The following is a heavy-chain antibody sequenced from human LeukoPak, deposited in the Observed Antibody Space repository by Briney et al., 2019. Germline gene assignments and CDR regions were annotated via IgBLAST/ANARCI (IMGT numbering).Heavy chain of an antibody. CDR1: GGSFSGYY. Sequence: SETLSLTCAVYGGSFSGYYWSWIRQPPGKGLEWIGEINHSVSTNYNPSLKSRVTISVDTSKNQFSLKLSSVTAADTAVYYCARVSSAAGKIGFDYWGQGTPVTVSS. CDR2: INHSVST. CDR3: ARVSSAAGKIGFDY. J-gene: IGHJ4*02. V-gene: IGHV4-34*01. D-gene: IGHD6-13*01.